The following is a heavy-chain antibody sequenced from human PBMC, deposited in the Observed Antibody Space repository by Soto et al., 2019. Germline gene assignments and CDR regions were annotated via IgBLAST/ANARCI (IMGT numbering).Heavy chain of an antibody. V-gene: IGHV1-69*13. Sequence: ASVKVSCKASGGTFSSYAISWVRQAPGQGLEWMGGIIPIFGTANYAQKFQGRVTITADESTSTAYMELSSLRSEDTAVYYCAREITSNYYYYYGMDVWGQGTTVTVSS. J-gene: IGHJ6*02. CDR3: AREITSNYYYYYGMDV. CDR1: GGTFSSYA. CDR2: IIPIFGTA. D-gene: IGHD1-20*01.